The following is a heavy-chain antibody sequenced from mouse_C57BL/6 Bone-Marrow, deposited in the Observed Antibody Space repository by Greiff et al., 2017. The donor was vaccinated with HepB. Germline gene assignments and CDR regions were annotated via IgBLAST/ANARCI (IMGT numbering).Heavy chain of an antibody. J-gene: IGHJ4*01. Sequence: QVQLKQPGAELVKPGASVKLSCKASGYTFTSYWMHWVKQRPGQGLEWIGMIHPNSGSTNYNEKFKSKATLTVDKSSSTAYMQLSSLTSEDSAVYYCARRGVYYDYGWDYWGQGTSVTVSS. CDR3: ARRGVYYDYGWDY. CDR1: GYTFTSYW. V-gene: IGHV1-64*01. CDR2: IHPNSGST. D-gene: IGHD2-4*01.